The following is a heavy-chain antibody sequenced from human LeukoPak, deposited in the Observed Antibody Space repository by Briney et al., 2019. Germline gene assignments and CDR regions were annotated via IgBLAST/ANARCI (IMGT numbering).Heavy chain of an antibody. V-gene: IGHV3-21*01. CDR3: ARDLPPNDAFDI. J-gene: IGHJ3*02. Sequence: PGGSLRLSCAASGFTFSSYSMNWVRQAPGKGLEWVSSISSSSSYIYYADSVKGRFTISRDNAKNSLYLQMNSLRAEDTAVYYCARDLPPNDAFDIWGQGTMVTVSS. CDR2: ISSSSSYI. CDR1: GFTFSSYS.